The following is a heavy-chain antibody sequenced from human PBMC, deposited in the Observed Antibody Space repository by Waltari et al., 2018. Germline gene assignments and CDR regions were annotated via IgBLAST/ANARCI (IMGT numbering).Heavy chain of an antibody. J-gene: IGHJ4*02. Sequence: QVQLVQSGAEVKKPGASVNISCKASGYTFANFHIHWVRQAPGHGLEWMGKINPWGGWAGYPQKVQGRNTITRGMSTGNIYMEMSSLTYEGPAVYFCARVAPGPYYFDSWGQGTLVTVSS. CDR2: INPWGGWA. D-gene: IGHD2-15*01. V-gene: IGHV1-46*01. CDR3: ARVAPGPYYFDS. CDR1: GYTFANFH.